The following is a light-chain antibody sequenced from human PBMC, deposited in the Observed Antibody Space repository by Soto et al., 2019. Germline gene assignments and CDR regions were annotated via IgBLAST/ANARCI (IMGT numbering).Light chain of an antibody. V-gene: IGKV1-39*01. CDR1: QSFSSY. J-gene: IGKJ2*01. Sequence: DIQMTQSPSSLSASVGDRVTITCRASQSFSSYLNWYQQKPGKAPRLLIYAASSLQSGVPSRFSGSGSGTDFTLTISSLQPEDFATYYCQQSYFTLSTFGQGTKLEIK. CDR3: QQSYFTLST. CDR2: AAS.